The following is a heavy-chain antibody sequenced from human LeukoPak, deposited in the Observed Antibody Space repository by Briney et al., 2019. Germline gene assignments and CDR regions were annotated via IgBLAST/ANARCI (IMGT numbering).Heavy chain of an antibody. CDR3: AREGSYYYGMDV. J-gene: IGHJ6*02. CDR2: IYYSGST. D-gene: IGHD2-15*01. CDR1: GGSISSYY. Sequence: SETLSLTCTVSGGSISSYYWSWIRQPPGKGLKWIGYIYYSGSTKYNPSLKSRVTISVDTSKNQFSLKLSSVTAADTAVYYCAREGSYYYGMDVWGQGTTVTVSS. V-gene: IGHV4-59*01.